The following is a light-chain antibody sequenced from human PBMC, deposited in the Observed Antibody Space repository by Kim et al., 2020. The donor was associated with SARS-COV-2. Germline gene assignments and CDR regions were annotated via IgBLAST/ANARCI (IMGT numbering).Light chain of an antibody. V-gene: IGLV3-1*01. CDR1: KMGDKY. CDR3: QAWDSSTKGV. CDR2: QDT. Sequence: SYELTQPPSESVSPGQTATITCSGDKMGDKYVCWYQQKPGQSPVLVIYQDTKRPSGIPERFSGSNSGNTATLTISGTQAMDEADYYCQAWDSSTKGVFGGGTQRNV. J-gene: IGLJ3*02.